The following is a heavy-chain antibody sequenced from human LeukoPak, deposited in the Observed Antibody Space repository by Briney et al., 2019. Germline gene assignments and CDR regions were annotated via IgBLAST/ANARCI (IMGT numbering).Heavy chain of an antibody. D-gene: IGHD1-1*01. CDR3: ARAGTTIGGGYWFDP. V-gene: IGHV3-30*12. J-gene: IGHJ5*02. CDR1: GFTLSTYA. Sequence: PGGSLRLSRAASGFTLSTYAMHWVRQPPGKGLEWVALVYYDGSNRYYGDFVKGRFTISRDNPKKTLYLQMNSLRAEDTAVYYCARAGTTIGGGYWFDPWGQGTLVTVSS. CDR2: VYYDGSNR.